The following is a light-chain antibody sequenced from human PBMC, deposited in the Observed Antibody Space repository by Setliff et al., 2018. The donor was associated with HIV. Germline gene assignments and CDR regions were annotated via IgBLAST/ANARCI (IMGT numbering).Light chain of an antibody. Sequence: QSVLAQPASVSGSPGQSITISCSGTSSDIAAYNLASWYQQHPGKAPKLMISDVSSRPSGVSNRFSGSKSGSTASLTISGLQPEDEADYYCSSFTISTTWVFGGGTKVTVL. V-gene: IGLV2-14*03. CDR3: SSFTISTTWV. CDR2: DVS. J-gene: IGLJ3*02. CDR1: SSDIAAYNL.